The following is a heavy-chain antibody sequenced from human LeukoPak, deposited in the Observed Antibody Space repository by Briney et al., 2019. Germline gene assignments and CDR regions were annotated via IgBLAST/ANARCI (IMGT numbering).Heavy chain of an antibody. CDR3: TKGRGI. J-gene: IGHJ4*02. CDR2: IYTSGTG. Sequence: PSETLSLTCTVSGGSISSGSYDWYWIRQPAGKGLEWIGHIYTSGTGNYNPSLRSRVTISVDTSKNQFSLKLTSVTAADTAVYYCTKGRGIWGQGTLVTVSS. D-gene: IGHD3-10*01. V-gene: IGHV4-61*09. CDR1: GGSISSGSYD.